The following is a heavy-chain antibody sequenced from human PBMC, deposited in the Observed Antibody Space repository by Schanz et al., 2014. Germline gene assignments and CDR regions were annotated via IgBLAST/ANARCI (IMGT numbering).Heavy chain of an antibody. CDR1: GFAFSVYG. Sequence: QVQMVESGGGVVQPGRSLRLSCAASGFAFSVYGMHWVRQAPGKGPEWVAVIWSDGSTKYYADSVKGRFTISRDNSKNTLYLQMNSLRADDTAVYYCARDTSYGMDVWGQGTTVTVSS. CDR2: IWSDGSTK. V-gene: IGHV3-33*01. CDR3: ARDTSYGMDV. J-gene: IGHJ6*02.